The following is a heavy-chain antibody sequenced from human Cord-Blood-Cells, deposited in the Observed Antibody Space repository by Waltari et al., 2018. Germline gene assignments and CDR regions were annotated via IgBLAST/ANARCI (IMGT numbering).Heavy chain of an antibody. V-gene: IGHV3-73*02. D-gene: IGHD3-22*01. CDR3: TRLTRRDYYDSSGYYYYYYGMDV. CDR2: IRSKANSYAT. CDR1: GFTFSGSA. J-gene: IGHJ6*02. Sequence: EVQLVESGGGLVQPGGSLKLSCAASGFTFSGSAMHWVRQASGKGLEWVGRIRSKANSYATAYAASVKGRFTISRDDSKNTAYLQMNSLKTEDTAVYYCTRLTRRDYYDSSGYYYYYYGMDVWGQGTTVTVSS.